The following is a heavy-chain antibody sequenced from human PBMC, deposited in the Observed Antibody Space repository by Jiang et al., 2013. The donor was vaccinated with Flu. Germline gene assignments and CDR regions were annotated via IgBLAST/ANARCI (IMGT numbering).Heavy chain of an antibody. CDR3: ATGDYTSSPFDY. V-gene: IGHV4-34*01. Sequence: LLKPSETLSLTCAVYGGSLSGYFWSWLRQTPGKGLEWIGDINPSGTTKYNPSLKSRVAISIDTSKYQFSLNLRSVTAADTAVYYCATGDYTSSPFDYWGQGTLVTVSS. J-gene: IGHJ4*02. CDR2: INPSGTT. CDR1: GGSLSGYF. D-gene: IGHD5-12*01.